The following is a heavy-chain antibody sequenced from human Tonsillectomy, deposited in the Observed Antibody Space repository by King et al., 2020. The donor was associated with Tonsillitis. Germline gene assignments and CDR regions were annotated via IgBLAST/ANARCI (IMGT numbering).Heavy chain of an antibody. J-gene: IGHJ6*03. CDR2: IYYSGST. CDR3: AKLNLADYYYYMDV. Sequence: QLQESGPGLVKPSETLSLTCTVSGGSISSSSYYWGWIRQPPGKGLEWIGSIYYSGSTYYNPSLKSRVTISVDTSKNQFSLKLSSVTAADTAVYYCAKLNLADYYYYMDVWGKGTTVTVSS. D-gene: IGHD6-19*01. CDR1: GGSISSSSYY. V-gene: IGHV4-39*01.